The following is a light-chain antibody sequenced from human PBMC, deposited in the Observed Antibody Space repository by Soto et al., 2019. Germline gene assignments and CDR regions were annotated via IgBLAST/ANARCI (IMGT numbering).Light chain of an antibody. J-gene: IGKJ2*01. CDR2: GAS. CDR3: QQYNNWPRT. V-gene: IGKV3-15*01. CDR1: QNVNFN. Sequence: EIVMTQSPATVSVSPGERATLSCRASQNVNFNVAWYQQKVGQAPRLLISGASTRASGVPSRFSGSGSGTEFTLTISGLQSEDFAIYYCQQYNNWPRTFGQGTKVDIK.